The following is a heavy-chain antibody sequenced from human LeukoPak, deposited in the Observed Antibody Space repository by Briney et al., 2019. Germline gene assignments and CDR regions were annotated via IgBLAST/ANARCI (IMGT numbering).Heavy chain of an antibody. V-gene: IGHV1-69*13. D-gene: IGHD6-13*01. CDR3: ASLIAAAGTGDY. CDR1: GGTFSSYA. CDR2: IIPIFGTA. J-gene: IGHJ4*02. Sequence: ASVKVSCTASGGTFSSYAISWVRQAPGQGLEWMGGIIPIFGTANYAQKFQGRVTITADESTSTAYMELSSLRSEDAAVYYCASLIAAAGTGDYWGQGTLVTVSS.